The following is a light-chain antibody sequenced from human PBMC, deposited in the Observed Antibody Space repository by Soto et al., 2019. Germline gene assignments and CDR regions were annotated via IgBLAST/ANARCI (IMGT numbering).Light chain of an antibody. V-gene: IGKV3-15*01. CDR1: QSISNN. CDR2: GAS. CDR3: QQYNNWRT. J-gene: IGKJ1*01. Sequence: EIVMTQSPATLSVSPGERATLSCRASQSISNNLAWYQQKRGQAPRLLIYGASTRATGIPARFSGSGSGTEFTLTISSLQSEDFAFYYCQQYNNWRTFSQGTKVEI.